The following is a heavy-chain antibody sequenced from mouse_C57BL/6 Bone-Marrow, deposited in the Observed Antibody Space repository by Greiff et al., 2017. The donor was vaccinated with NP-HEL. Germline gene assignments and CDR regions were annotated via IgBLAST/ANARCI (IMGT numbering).Heavy chain of an antibody. D-gene: IGHD1-1*01. CDR2: INPYNGGT. CDR1: GYTFTDYY. CDR3: ARSDYYGSSYDAMDY. V-gene: IGHV1-19*01. J-gene: IGHJ4*01. Sequence: QLQQSGPVLVKPGASVKMSCKASGYTFTDYYMNWVKQSHGKSLEWIGVINPYNGGTSYNQKFKGKATLTVDKSSSTAYMELNSLTSEDSAVYYCARSDYYGSSYDAMDYWGQGTSVTVSS.